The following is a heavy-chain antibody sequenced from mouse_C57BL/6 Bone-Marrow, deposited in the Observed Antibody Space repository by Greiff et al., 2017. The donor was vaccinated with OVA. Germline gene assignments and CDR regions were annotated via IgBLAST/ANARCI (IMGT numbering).Heavy chain of an antibody. Sequence: VKLVESGAELARPGASVKLSCKASGYTFTSYGISWVKQRTGQGLEWIGEIYPRSGNTYYNEKFKGKATLTADKSSSTAYMELRSLTSEDSAVYFCARSHYYGSSYGFAYWGQGTLVTVSA. CDR3: ARSHYYGSSYGFAY. D-gene: IGHD1-1*01. J-gene: IGHJ3*01. CDR2: IYPRSGNT. V-gene: IGHV1-81*01. CDR1: GYTFTSYG.